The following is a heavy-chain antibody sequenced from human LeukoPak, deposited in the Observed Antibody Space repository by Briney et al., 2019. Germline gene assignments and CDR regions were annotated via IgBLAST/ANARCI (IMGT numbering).Heavy chain of an antibody. D-gene: IGHD3-10*01. V-gene: IGHV1-69*06. Sequence: ASVKLSCKASGDIFSRYGMRWVRQAPGQGLESMGSIHPMSGPAHQAQRFRGRLTSRAGKSTSTAYMDLAGLTSEDPAFYCCARDPAGTAIGFDIWRQGTMNTVSS. CDR3: ARDPAGTAIGFDI. J-gene: IGHJ3*02. CDR1: GDIFSRYG. CDR2: IHPMSGPA.